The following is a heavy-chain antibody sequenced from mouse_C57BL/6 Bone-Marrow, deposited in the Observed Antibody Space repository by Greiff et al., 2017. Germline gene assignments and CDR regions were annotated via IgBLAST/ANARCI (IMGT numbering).Heavy chain of an antibody. D-gene: IGHD2-4*01. V-gene: IGHV1-69*01. CDR2: FDPSDSYT. J-gene: IGHJ1*03. CDR1: GYTFTSYW. CDR3: ASSYYDYDEYFDV. Sequence: QVQLQQPGAELVMPGASVKLSCKASGYTFTSYWMHWVKQRPGQGLEWIGEFDPSDSYTNYNQKFKGKSTLTVDKSSSTAYMQLSSLTSEDSAVYYCASSYYDYDEYFDVWGTGTTVTVSS.